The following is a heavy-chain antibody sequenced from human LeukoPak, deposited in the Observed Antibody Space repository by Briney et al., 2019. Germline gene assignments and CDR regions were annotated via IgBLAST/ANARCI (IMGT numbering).Heavy chain of an antibody. J-gene: IGHJ6*02. CDR2: IYYSGST. D-gene: IGHD3-10*01. V-gene: IGHV4-39*01. Sequence: SETLSLTCTVSGGSISSSSYYSGWISHPPGKGLEWIGCIYYSGSTYYNPSLKSRVTISVDTSKNQFSLKLSSVTAADTAVYYYARHIRGSRPGYYYYGMDVWGQGTTVTVSS. CDR3: ARHIRGSRPGYYYYGMDV. CDR1: GGSISSSSYY.